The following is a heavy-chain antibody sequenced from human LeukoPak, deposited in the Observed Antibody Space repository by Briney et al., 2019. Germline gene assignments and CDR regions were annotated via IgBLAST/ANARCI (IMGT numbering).Heavy chain of an antibody. J-gene: IGHJ4*02. V-gene: IGHV3-48*02. CDR1: AFTFSIYF. D-gene: IGHD3-9*01. Sequence: SLRLSCAASAFTFSIYFMNWVRQAPGEWLEWVSYISTTTSTIYYADSVKGRFTISRDNAKNSLYLQMNSLRDEDTAVYYCARNHFEDYWGQGTLVTVSS. CDR3: ARNHFEDY. CDR2: ISTTTSTI.